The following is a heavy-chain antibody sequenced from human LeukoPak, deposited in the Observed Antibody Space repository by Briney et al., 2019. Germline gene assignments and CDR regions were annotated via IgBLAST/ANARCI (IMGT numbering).Heavy chain of an antibody. CDR2: ISSSSSYI. V-gene: IGHV3-21*01. CDR3: ARDYDFWSGYLGY. D-gene: IGHD3-3*01. CDR1: GFTFSSYS. Sequence: GGSLRLSCVASGFTFSSYSMNWVRQAPGKGLEWVSSISSSSSYIYYADSVKGRFTISRDNAKNSLYLQMNSLRAEDTAVYYCARDYDFWSGYLGYWGQGTLVTVSS. J-gene: IGHJ4*02.